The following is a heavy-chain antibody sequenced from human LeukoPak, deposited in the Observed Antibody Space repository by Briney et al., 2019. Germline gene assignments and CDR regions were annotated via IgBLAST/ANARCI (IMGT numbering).Heavy chain of an antibody. V-gene: IGHV1-2*02. CDR3: ARGDFVIRISSTIPHDAFDI. Sequence: ASVKVSCKASGFTFTGYYMHWVRQAPGQGLEWMGWINPNSGDTNYAQKFQGRVTMASDTSISTAYMELSRLRSDDTAVYYCARGDFVIRISSTIPHDAFDIWGQGTMVTVSS. J-gene: IGHJ3*02. CDR1: GFTFTGYY. CDR2: INPNSGDT. D-gene: IGHD2/OR15-2a*01.